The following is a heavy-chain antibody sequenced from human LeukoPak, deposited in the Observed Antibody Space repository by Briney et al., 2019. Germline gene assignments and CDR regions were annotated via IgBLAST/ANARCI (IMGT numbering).Heavy chain of an antibody. Sequence: GGSLRLSCAASGFTFSNSAMTWVRQAPGKGLEWVSTTSDSGGGTYYADSVKGRFTISRDNSKNTLYLQMNSLRAGDTAIYYCAKSTAMATTLFAYWGQGALVTVSS. CDR3: AKSTAMATTLFAY. J-gene: IGHJ4*02. V-gene: IGHV3-23*01. D-gene: IGHD5-24*01. CDR2: TSDSGGGT. CDR1: GFTFSNSA.